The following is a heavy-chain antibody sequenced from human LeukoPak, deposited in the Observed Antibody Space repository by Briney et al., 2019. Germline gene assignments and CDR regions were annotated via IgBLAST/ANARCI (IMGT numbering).Heavy chain of an antibody. CDR2: IWYDGSNK. J-gene: IGHJ4*02. D-gene: IGHD5-18*01. Sequence: GGSLRLSCAASGFTFSSYAIHWVRQAPGKGLEWVAVIWYDGSNKYYADSVKGRFTISRDNSKNTLYLQMNSLRAEDTAVYYCAKQWIQLWSRGGYFDYWGQGTLVTVSS. V-gene: IGHV3-33*06. CDR3: AKQWIQLWSRGGYFDY. CDR1: GFTFSSYA.